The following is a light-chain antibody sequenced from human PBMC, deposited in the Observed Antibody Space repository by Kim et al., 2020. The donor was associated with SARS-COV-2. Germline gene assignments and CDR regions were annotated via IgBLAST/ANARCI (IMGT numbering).Light chain of an antibody. CDR1: RGISTW. CDR3: QQGNSFST. V-gene: IGKV1-12*01. Sequence: AAYVGDRVVMTCRASRGISTWLNWYQQRPGQAPKLLISGASNLHSGVPSRFSGSESGTDFTLTISSLQPEDFATYYCQQGNSFSTFGQGTRLEIK. CDR2: GAS. J-gene: IGKJ5*01.